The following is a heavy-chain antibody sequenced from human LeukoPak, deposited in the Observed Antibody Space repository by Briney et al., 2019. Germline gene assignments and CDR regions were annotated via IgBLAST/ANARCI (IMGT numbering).Heavy chain of an antibody. CDR3: ARSPLALMVYDGNYYYMDV. CDR1: GFTFSSYS. V-gene: IGHV3-21*01. CDR2: ISSSSSYI. Sequence: PGGSLRLSCAASGFTFSSYSMNWVRQAPGKGLEWVSSISSSSSYIYYADSVKGRFTISRDNAKNSLYLQMNSLRAEDTAVYYCARSPLALMVYDGNYYYMDVWGKGTTVTVSS. J-gene: IGHJ6*03. D-gene: IGHD2-8*01.